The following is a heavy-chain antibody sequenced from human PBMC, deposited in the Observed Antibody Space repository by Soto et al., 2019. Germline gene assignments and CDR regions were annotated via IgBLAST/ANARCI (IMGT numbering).Heavy chain of an antibody. CDR3: ARVTVVRGVLGFDY. CDR2: IYYSGST. J-gene: IGHJ4*02. Sequence: QAQLQESGPGLVKPSQTLSLTCTVSGGSISCGGYYWSWIRQHPGKGLEWIGYIYYSGSTYYNPSLRSRVTISVDTSKNQLSLKLSSVTAADTAVYYFARVTVVRGVLGFDYWGQVTLVTVSS. CDR1: GGSISCGGYY. D-gene: IGHD3-10*01. V-gene: IGHV4-31*03.